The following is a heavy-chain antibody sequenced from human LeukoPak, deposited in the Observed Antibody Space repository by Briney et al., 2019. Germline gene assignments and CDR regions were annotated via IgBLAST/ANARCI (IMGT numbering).Heavy chain of an antibody. Sequence: GRSLRLSCAASGFTFSSYAMHWVRQAPGKGLEWVAVISYDGSNKYYADSVKGRFTISRDSAENSLYLQMNNLRAEDTALYYCARPAVVTGVDAFDIWGQGTMVTVSS. CDR1: GFTFSSYA. CDR3: ARPAVVTGVDAFDI. V-gene: IGHV3-30-3*01. J-gene: IGHJ3*02. D-gene: IGHD4-23*01. CDR2: ISYDGSNK.